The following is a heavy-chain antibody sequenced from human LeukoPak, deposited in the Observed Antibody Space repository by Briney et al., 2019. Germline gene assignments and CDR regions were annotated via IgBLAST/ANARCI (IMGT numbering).Heavy chain of an antibody. D-gene: IGHD4-11*01. CDR2: IYYSGST. J-gene: IGHJ4*02. Sequence: KPSQTLSLTCTVSGGSVSSSSSYWGWIRQPPGKGLEWIGSIYYSGSTHYNPSLKSRVTISVDTSKNQFSLKLGSVTAADTAVYYCASPDLSNGRLYYFDYWGQGTLVTVSS. CDR1: GGSVSSSSSY. CDR3: ASPDLSNGRLYYFDY. V-gene: IGHV4-39*01.